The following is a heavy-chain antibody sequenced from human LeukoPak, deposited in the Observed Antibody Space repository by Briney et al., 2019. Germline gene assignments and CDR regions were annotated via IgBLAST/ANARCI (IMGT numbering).Heavy chain of an antibody. CDR2: IYHGGST. Sequence: SETLSLTCAVSGGSINSGGYSWSWIRQPPGKGPEWIGYIYHGGSTHYNSSLKSRVTISVDTSKNQFSLKLSSVTAADTAVYYCARVPRSYYYYYYMDVWGKGTTVTVSS. J-gene: IGHJ6*03. V-gene: IGHV4-30-2*01. CDR1: GGSINSGGYS. CDR3: ARVPRSYYYYYYMDV.